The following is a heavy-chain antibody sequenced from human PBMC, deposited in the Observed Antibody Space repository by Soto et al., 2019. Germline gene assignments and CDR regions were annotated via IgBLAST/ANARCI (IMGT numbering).Heavy chain of an antibody. Sequence: EVQLVESGGGLVQPGRSLRLSCAASGFTFDDYAMHWVRQAPGKGLEWVSGIRWNSGSIGYADSVKCRFTISRDNAKNSLYLQMNSLRAEDTALYYCALSGYDRYYYYMDVWGKGTTVTVSS. CDR2: IRWNSGSI. CDR3: ALSGYDRYYYYMDV. CDR1: GFTFDDYA. V-gene: IGHV3-9*01. D-gene: IGHD5-12*01. J-gene: IGHJ6*03.